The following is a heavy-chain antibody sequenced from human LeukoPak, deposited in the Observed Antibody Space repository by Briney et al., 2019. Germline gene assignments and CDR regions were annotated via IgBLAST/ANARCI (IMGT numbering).Heavy chain of an antibody. V-gene: IGHV3-48*01. D-gene: IGHD3-3*01. Sequence: GGSLRLSRAASGFTFTIFGLSWVRQAPGKGPEWVSYIDARSGITYYADSVQGRFTISRDNAKESVFLQMSSLRADDTAVYYCARTYDFGRGPPGDAFDNWGPGTLVTVSS. CDR3: ARTYDFGRGPPGDAFDN. J-gene: IGHJ3*02. CDR2: IDARSGIT. CDR1: GFTFTIFG.